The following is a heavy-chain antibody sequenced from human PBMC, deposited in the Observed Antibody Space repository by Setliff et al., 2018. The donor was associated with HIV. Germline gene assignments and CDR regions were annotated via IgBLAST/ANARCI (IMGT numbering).Heavy chain of an antibody. CDR1: RGTFSSYG. J-gene: IGHJ4*02. D-gene: IGHD4-17*01. Sequence: SVKVSCKASRGTFSSYGFNWVRQAPGQGLEWMGGIIPILGIANYAQKFKGRVTITADKSTSTVYMELRSLRSEDTAVYYCAAGGVDSGDYGYWGQGTLVTVSS. CDR2: IIPILGIA. V-gene: IGHV1-69*10. CDR3: AAGGVDSGDYGY.